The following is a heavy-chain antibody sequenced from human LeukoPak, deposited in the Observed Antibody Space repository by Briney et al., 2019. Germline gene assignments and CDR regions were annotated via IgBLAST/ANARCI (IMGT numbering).Heavy chain of an antibody. V-gene: IGHV3-53*01. CDR1: GFTVRSTY. CDR2: IYSDGST. D-gene: IGHD1-1*01. Sequence: PGGTLRLSCAASGFTVRSTYMSWVRQAPGKGLEWVSLIYSDGSTYYADSVKGRFTISRDTSKNTLYLQMSSLRAEDTAVYYCSRDGRAVAATMGYCGQGTLVTVSS. J-gene: IGHJ4*02. CDR3: SRDGRAVAATMGY.